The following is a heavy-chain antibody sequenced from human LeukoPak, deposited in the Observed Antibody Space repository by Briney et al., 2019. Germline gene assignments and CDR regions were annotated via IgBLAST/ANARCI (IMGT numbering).Heavy chain of an antibody. D-gene: IGHD5-24*01. CDR2: INHSGST. CDR3: ARRSDGYKPGPYWYFDL. Sequence: SETLSLTCAVYGGSFSGYYWNWIRQPPGKGLEWIGEINHSGSTNYNPSLKSRVNISVDMSKNQISLKLSSVTAADTAVYYCARRSDGYKPGPYWYFDLWGRGTLVTVSS. V-gene: IGHV4-34*01. CDR1: GGSFSGYY. J-gene: IGHJ2*01.